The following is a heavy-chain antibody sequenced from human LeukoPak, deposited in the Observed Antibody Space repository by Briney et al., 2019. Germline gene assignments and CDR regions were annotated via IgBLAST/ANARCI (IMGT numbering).Heavy chain of an antibody. CDR3: GSCRGEDCHYYYMDV. CDR1: GGSICVYY. D-gene: IGHD3-16*01. Sequence: SETLPLTCTVSGGSICVYYWSWIRQPPGKGLEWIGFISYSGSTNYNPSLKSRVTISLDTSRNQFSLTLSSVTAADTAVYYCGSCRGEDCHYYYMDVWGRGTTVTVSS. J-gene: IGHJ6*03. CDR2: ISYSGST. V-gene: IGHV4-59*01.